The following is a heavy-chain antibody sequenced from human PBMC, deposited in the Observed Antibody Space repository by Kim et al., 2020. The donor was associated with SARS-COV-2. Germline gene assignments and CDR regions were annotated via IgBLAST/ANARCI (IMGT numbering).Heavy chain of an antibody. J-gene: IGHJ2*01. CDR3: ARVRSYSSSWYNGLHWYFDL. D-gene: IGHD6-13*01. Sequence: RVTISVDTSKNQFSLKLSSVTAADTAVYYCARVRSYSSSWYNGLHWYFDLWGRGTLVTVSS. V-gene: IGHV4-59*01.